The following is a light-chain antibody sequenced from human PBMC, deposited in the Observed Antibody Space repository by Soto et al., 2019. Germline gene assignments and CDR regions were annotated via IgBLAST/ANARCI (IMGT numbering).Light chain of an antibody. Sequence: EIVMTQSPLCLPVTPGEPASISCRSGQSLLHGNGRNYLDWYLQKPGQSPQLLIYLGSNRAPGVPDRFSGSGSGTDFTLKISRVEAEDAGVYYCMQSLQIPWTFGQGTKVEVK. CDR3: MQSLQIPWT. J-gene: IGKJ1*01. CDR1: QSLLHGNGRNY. CDR2: LGS. V-gene: IGKV2-28*01.